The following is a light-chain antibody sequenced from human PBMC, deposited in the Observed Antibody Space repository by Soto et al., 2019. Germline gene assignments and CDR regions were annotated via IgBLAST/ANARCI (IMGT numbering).Light chain of an antibody. CDR1: QSVSSSY. V-gene: IGKV3-20*01. CDR3: QHFGGTTFT. Sequence: DIVLTQSPGTLSLSPGEGATLSCRASQSVSSSYIAWYQQRPGQTPSLLIYGASTRATGIPDRFSGSGSGTHFTLTISRLEHGDFAVYYCQHFGGTTFTFGQGTRLEIK. J-gene: IGKJ5*01. CDR2: GAS.